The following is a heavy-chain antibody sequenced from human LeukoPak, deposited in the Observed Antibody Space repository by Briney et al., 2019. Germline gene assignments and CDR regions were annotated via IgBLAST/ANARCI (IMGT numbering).Heavy chain of an antibody. CDR3: ARDGGSGWSDFDY. CDR1: GFTFSSYW. J-gene: IGHJ4*02. CDR2: IKQDGSEK. Sequence: GGSLRLSCAASGFTFSSYWMSWVRQAPGKGLEWVANIKQDGSEKYYVDSVKGRFTISRDNAKNSLYLQMNSLRAEDTAVYYCARDGGSGWSDFDYWGQGTPVTVSS. V-gene: IGHV3-7*01. D-gene: IGHD6-19*01.